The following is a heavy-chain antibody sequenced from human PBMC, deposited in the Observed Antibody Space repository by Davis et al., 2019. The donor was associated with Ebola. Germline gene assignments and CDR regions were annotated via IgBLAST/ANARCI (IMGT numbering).Heavy chain of an antibody. V-gene: IGHV1-2*02. D-gene: IGHD3-10*01. CDR2: INPNSGGT. CDR1: GYTFTGYY. Sequence: ASVKVSCKASGYTFTGYYMHWVRQAPGQGLEWMGWINPNSGGTNYAQKFQGRVTMTRDTSISTVYMELSRLRSDDTAVYYCARDLSYSYYYHYYGMDVWGQGTPVTVSS. CDR3: ARDLSYSYYYHYYGMDV. J-gene: IGHJ6*02.